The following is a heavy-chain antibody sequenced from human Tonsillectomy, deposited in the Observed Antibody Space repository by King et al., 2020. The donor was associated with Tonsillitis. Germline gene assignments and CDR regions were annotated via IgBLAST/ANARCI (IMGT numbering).Heavy chain of an antibody. CDR2: ISGSAGGT. Sequence: VQLVESGGGLVQPGGSLRLSCAASGFTFSSCAMTWVRQAPGMRLEGVSAISGSAGGTYYADSGKGRFTISRDNSKNTLYLQMNSLRAEDTAVYYCAKGWVEMDAWGQGTLVTVSS. J-gene: IGHJ4*02. CDR1: GFTFSSCA. D-gene: IGHD5-24*01. V-gene: IGHV3-23*04. CDR3: AKGWVEMDA.